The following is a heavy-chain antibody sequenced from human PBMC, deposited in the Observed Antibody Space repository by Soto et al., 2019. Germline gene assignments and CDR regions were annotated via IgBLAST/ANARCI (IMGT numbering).Heavy chain of an antibody. D-gene: IGHD5-12*01. V-gene: IGHV4-4*02. J-gene: IGHJ3*02. CDR2: IYHSGST. Sequence: QVQLQESGPGLVKPSGTLSLTCAVSSGSISSSNWWSWVRQPPGKGLEWIGEIYHSGSTNYNPSLKSRVTVSVDQSKTQFSLKLSSVTAADTAVYYCARSLSGYDSGAFDIWGQGTMVTVSS. CDR1: SGSISSSNW. CDR3: ARSLSGYDSGAFDI.